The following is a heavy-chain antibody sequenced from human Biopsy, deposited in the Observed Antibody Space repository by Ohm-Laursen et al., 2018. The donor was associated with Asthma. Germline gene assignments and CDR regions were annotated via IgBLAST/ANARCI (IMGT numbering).Heavy chain of an antibody. Sequence: TLSLTCAVYGGSFSGYYWSWIRQPPGKGLEWIGEINHSGSTNYNPSLKSRVTISVDTSKNQFSLKLSSVTAADTAVYYCARSAKTIFGVVMGSYYYGMDVWGQGTTVTASS. J-gene: IGHJ6*02. D-gene: IGHD3-3*01. CDR1: GGSFSGYY. CDR2: INHSGST. CDR3: ARSAKTIFGVVMGSYYYGMDV. V-gene: IGHV4-34*01.